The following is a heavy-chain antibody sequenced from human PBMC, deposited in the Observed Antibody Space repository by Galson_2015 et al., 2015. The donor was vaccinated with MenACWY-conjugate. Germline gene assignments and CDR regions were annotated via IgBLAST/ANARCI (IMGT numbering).Heavy chain of an antibody. Sequence: SLRLSCAASGFTFSSYSMNWVRQAPGKGLEWVSSISSSSSYIYYADSVKGRFTIPRDNAKNSLYLQMNSLRAEDTAVYYCARDRRSWSYGRVGAFDIWGQGTMVTVSS. J-gene: IGHJ3*02. V-gene: IGHV3-21*01. CDR1: GFTFSSYS. CDR3: ARDRRSWSYGRVGAFDI. D-gene: IGHD1-26*01. CDR2: ISSSSSYI.